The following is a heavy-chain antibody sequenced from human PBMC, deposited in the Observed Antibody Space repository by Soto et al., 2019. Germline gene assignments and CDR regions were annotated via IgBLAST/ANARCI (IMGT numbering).Heavy chain of an antibody. CDR1: GFTFSSYG. D-gene: IGHD4-17*01. V-gene: IGHV3-33*01. CDR2: IWYDGSNK. Sequence: QVQLVESGGGVVQPGRSLRLSCAASGFTFSSYGMHWVRQAPGKGLEWVAVIWYDGSNKYYADSVKGRLTISRDNSKNTLYLQMNSLRAEDTAVYYCARDSDDYGGNPGDYWGQGTLVTVSS. J-gene: IGHJ4*02. CDR3: ARDSDDYGGNPGDY.